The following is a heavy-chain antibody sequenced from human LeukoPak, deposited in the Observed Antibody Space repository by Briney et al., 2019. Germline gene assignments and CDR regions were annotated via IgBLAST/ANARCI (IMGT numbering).Heavy chain of an antibody. CDR1: GYTFTSYG. CDR3: ARDEGSSWYFDY. D-gene: IGHD6-13*01. V-gene: IGHV1-18*01. Sequence: ASVKVSCKASGYTFTSYGISWVRQAPGQGLEWMGWISAYNGNTNYAQKFQGRVTMTRDTSISTAYMELSRLRSDDTAVYYCARDEGSSWYFDYRGQGTLVTVSS. CDR2: ISAYNGNT. J-gene: IGHJ4*02.